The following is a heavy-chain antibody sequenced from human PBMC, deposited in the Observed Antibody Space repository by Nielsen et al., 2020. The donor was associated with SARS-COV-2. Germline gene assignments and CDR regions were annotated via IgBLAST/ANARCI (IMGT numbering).Heavy chain of an antibody. V-gene: IGHV3-33*01. CDR3: ARDTNYCSSTSCYNFRLGY. CDR2: IWYDGSNK. Sequence: WIRQPPGKGLEWVAVIWYDGSNKYYADSVKGRFTISRDNSKNTLYLQMNSLRAEDTAVYYCARDTNYCSSTSCYNFRLGYRGQGTLVTVSS. J-gene: IGHJ4*02. D-gene: IGHD2-2*02.